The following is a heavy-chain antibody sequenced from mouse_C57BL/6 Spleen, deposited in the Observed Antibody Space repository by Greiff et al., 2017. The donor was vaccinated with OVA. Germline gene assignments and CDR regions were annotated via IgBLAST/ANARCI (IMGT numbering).Heavy chain of an antibody. Sequence: EVKLMESGPELVKPGASVKISCKASGYSFTDYNMNWVKQSNGKSLEWIGVINPNYGTTSYNQKFKGKATLTVDQSSSTAYMQLNSLTSEDSAVYYCARGGIYDGYSWFAYWGQGTLVTVSA. J-gene: IGHJ3*01. CDR3: ARGGIYDGYSWFAY. CDR1: GYSFTDYN. V-gene: IGHV1-39*01. D-gene: IGHD2-3*01. CDR2: INPNYGTT.